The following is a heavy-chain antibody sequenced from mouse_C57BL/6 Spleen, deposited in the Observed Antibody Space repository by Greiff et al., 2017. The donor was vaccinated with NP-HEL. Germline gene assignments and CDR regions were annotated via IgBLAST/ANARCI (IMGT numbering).Heavy chain of an antibody. V-gene: IGHV1-82*01. CDR1: GYAFSSSW. Sequence: VKLQESGPELVKPGASVKISCKASGYAFSSSWMNWVKQRPGKGLEWIGRIYPGDGDTNYNGKFKGKATLTADKSSSTAYMQLSSLTSEDSAVYFCARYYYGSSYGFDYWGQGTTLTVSS. CDR2: IYPGDGDT. J-gene: IGHJ2*01. CDR3: ARYYYGSSYGFDY. D-gene: IGHD1-1*01.